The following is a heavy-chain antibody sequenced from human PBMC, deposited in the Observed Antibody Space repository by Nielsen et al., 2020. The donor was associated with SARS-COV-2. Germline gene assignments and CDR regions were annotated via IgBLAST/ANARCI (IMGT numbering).Heavy chain of an antibody. CDR2: VSGSGNTT. CDR1: GLIFSNYA. J-gene: IGHJ3*02. D-gene: IGHD5-24*01. Sequence: GGSLRLSCAASGLIFSNYAMSWVRQAPGKGLEWVSGVSGSGNTTYYTASVKGRFTISRDNSKNTLYLQMNSLRAEDTAVYYCARGRSEEMATLGAFDIWGQGTMVTVSS. V-gene: IGHV3-23*01. CDR3: ARGRSEEMATLGAFDI.